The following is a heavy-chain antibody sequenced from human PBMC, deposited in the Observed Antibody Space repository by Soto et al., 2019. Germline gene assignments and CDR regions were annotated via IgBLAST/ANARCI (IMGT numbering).Heavy chain of an antibody. CDR2: ISPSGSSR. D-gene: IGHD3-22*01. J-gene: IGHJ6*02. CDR3: ARRYYFGGSGPYGMDV. CDR1: GFTFTNYG. V-gene: IGHV3-23*01. Sequence: EVQLLESGGDLVPPGGSLRLSCAVSGFTFTNYGLSWVHQAPGKGLEWVSAISPSGSSRNYADSVKGRFTISRENSKSTVFLQMNSLSAEDTAVYYCARRYYFGGSGPYGMDVWGQGTTVTVSS.